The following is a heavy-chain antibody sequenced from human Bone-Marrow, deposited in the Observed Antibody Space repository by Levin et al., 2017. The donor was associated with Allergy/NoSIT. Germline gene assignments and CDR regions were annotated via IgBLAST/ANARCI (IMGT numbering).Heavy chain of an antibody. J-gene: IGHJ4*02. CDR1: GGSINSGDHF. CDR3: SRPGSLAAMTGYYFDS. V-gene: IGHV4-30-4*01. D-gene: IGHD3-9*01. Sequence: PSETLSLTCSVSGGSINSGDHFWSWVRQPPGKGLEWIGYIYYSRSTSYSPSLKSRLTISVDTSKNQFSLKLNSVTAADTAAYLCSRPGSLAAMTGYYFDSWGQGTLVTVSS. CDR2: IYYSRST.